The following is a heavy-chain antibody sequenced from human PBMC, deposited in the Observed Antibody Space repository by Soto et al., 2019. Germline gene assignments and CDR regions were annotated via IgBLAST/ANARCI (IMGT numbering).Heavy chain of an antibody. CDR1: GGSIRSNNW. D-gene: IGHD3-22*01. V-gene: IGHV4-4*02. Sequence: SETLSLTCAVSGGSIRSNNWWSWVRQPPGKGLEWIGEIFHSGSTNYNPSLKTRVTISVDKSKNQFSLKLSSVTAADTAVYYCARHGVAHYRDTRGYYFDPWGRGTLVTVS. J-gene: IGHJ5*02. CDR2: IFHSGST. CDR3: ARHGVAHYRDTRGYYFDP.